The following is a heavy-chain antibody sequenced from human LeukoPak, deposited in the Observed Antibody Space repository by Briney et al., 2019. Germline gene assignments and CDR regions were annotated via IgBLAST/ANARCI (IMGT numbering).Heavy chain of an antibody. Sequence: GGSLRLSCAVSGFTFSSYNFNWVRQAPGKGLEWVSSINSRSTSIYYADSVKGRFTISRDNTKDSLYLQMNSLRAEDTAVYYCARDGRQSGFTAAGYYYYYMDVWGKGTTVTVSS. CDR1: GFTFSSYN. D-gene: IGHD5-12*01. CDR2: INSRSTSI. V-gene: IGHV3-21*01. CDR3: ARDGRQSGFTAAGYYYYYMDV. J-gene: IGHJ6*03.